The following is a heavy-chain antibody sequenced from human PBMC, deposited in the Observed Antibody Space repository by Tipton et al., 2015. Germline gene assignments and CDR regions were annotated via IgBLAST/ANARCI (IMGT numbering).Heavy chain of an antibody. D-gene: IGHD4-23*01. CDR2: IQYSGGT. Sequence: TLSLTCTVSSDSINKYYWSWIQQPPGKEPQWIGYIQYSGGTNYNPSLESRVSMSVDTSKTQFSLEMRSVTATDTAVYYCARARGRHGGLFDSWGQGTLVTVSS. CDR1: SDSINKYY. J-gene: IGHJ4*02. V-gene: IGHV4-59*01. CDR3: ARARGRHGGLFDS.